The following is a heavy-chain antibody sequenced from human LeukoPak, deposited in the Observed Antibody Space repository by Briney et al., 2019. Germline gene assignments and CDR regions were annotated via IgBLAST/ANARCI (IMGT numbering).Heavy chain of an antibody. J-gene: IGHJ4*02. CDR3: ARGRYLDWLLQNYYFDY. CDR1: GGTFSRYA. D-gene: IGHD3-9*01. Sequence: ASVKVSCKASGGTFSRYAISWGRQAPGQGLEWMGGIIPIFGTANYAQKFQGRVTITADKSTSTAYMELSSLRSEDTAVYYCARGRYLDWLLQNYYFDYWGQGTLVTVSS. CDR2: IIPIFGTA. V-gene: IGHV1-69*06.